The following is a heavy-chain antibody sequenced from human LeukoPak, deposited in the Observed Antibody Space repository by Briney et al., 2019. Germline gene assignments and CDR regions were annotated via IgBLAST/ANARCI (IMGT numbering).Heavy chain of an antibody. D-gene: IGHD6-25*01. Sequence: SETLSLTCAVSGYSISSGYYWGWIRQPPGKGLEWSGCIYHSGSTFYNPSLKSRVTITVDTSKNQFSLKLSSVTAADTAVYYCARVTAYSSENYFDYWGQGTLVTVSS. CDR2: IYHSGST. J-gene: IGHJ4*02. CDR1: GYSISSGYY. V-gene: IGHV4-38-2*01. CDR3: ARVTAYSSENYFDY.